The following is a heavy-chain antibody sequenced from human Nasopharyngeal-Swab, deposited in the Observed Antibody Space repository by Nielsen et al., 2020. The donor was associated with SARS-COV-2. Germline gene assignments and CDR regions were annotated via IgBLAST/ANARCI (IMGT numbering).Heavy chain of an antibody. J-gene: IGHJ6*03. D-gene: IGHD5-12*01. CDR3: ARDRAYSGSYMDV. Sequence: VRQAPGKGLEWMGGIIPIFGSANYAQKFQGRVTITADKSTSTAYMELSSLRSENTAVYYCARDRAYSGSYMDVWGKGTTVTVSS. CDR2: IIPIFGSA. V-gene: IGHV1-69*06.